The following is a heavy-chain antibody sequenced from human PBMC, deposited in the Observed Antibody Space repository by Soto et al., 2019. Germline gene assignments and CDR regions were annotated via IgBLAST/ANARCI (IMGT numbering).Heavy chain of an antibody. V-gene: IGHV3-74*01. CDR1: GFTFSSYW. CDR3: ARAAYCSGGSCSKVYYYYGMDV. Sequence: EVQLVESGGGLVQPGGSLRLSCAASGFTFSSYWMHWVRQAPGKGLVWVSRINSDGSSTSYADSVKGRFTISRDNAKNTLYVRMISLRAEGAAVYYCARAAYCSGGSCSKVYYYYGMDVWGQGTTVNVSS. CDR2: INSDGSST. J-gene: IGHJ6*02. D-gene: IGHD2-15*01.